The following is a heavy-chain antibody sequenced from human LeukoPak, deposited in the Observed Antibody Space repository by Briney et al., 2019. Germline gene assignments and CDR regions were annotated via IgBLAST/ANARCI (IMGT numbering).Heavy chain of an antibody. J-gene: IGHJ4*02. CDR3: ARESSTLLDY. CDR2: ISTSGTTT. CDR1: GFTFSDYS. Sequence: GGSLRLSCAASGFTFSDYSMNWVRQAPGKGLEWVSTISTSGTTTYYADSVKGRFTISRDNAKNSLYLQMNSLRAEDTAVYYCARESSTLLDYWGQGTLVTVSS. D-gene: IGHD2-15*01. V-gene: IGHV3-21*01.